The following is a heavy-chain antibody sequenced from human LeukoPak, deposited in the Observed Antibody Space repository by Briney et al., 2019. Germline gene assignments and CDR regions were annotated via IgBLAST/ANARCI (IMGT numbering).Heavy chain of an antibody. CDR3: VRNLPGTGF. V-gene: IGHV3-7*01. CDR1: GFTFSNFW. D-gene: IGHD3-9*01. J-gene: IGHJ4*02. Sequence: GGSLRLSCAASGFTFSNFWISWVRQAPGKGLEWVANIKTDGSATYYADSVKGRFTISRDNAKNSLYLEINSLRVEDTAVYYCVRNLPGTGFWGQGTLVTVSS. CDR2: IKTDGSAT.